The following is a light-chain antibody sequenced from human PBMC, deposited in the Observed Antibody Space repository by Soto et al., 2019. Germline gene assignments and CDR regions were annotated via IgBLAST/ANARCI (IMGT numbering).Light chain of an antibody. J-gene: IGLJ3*02. CDR2: TNN. V-gene: IGLV1-44*01. CDR1: SSNIGSNT. Sequence: QSVLTQPPSASGTPGQRVTISCSGRSSNIGSNTVNWYQQLPGTAPKLLIYTNNQRPSGVPDRFSGSKSGTSASLAISGLQSEDEADYYCAAWDDSLNGWVFGGGTTLTVL. CDR3: AAWDDSLNGWV.